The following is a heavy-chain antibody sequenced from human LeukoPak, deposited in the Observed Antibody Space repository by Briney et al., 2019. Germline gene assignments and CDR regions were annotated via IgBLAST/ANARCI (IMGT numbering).Heavy chain of an antibody. D-gene: IGHD2-8*01. CDR2: IYPGDSDT. CDR1: AYNFTTYW. J-gene: IGHJ4*02. Sequence: ESLHISCEGSAYNFTTYWIGCVRQMPGKGLEWMGIIYPGDSDTRYNPSFQGQVTISADKSISTAYLQWSSLKASDTAMYYCARGLSYVEYWGQGTLVTVSS. CDR3: ARGLSYVEY. V-gene: IGHV5-51*01.